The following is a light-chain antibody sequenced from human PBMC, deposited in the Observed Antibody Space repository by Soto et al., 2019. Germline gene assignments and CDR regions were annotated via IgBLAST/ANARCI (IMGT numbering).Light chain of an antibody. CDR3: AAWDASLHGPV. J-gene: IGLJ2*01. V-gene: IGLV1-44*01. CDR2: DNS. Sequence: QSVLTQPPSASGTPGQRITISCSGSSPNIERNTVNWYRQLPGTAPKLLIYDNSQRPSGVPDRFSGSKSGTSASLAISGLQSADEADYYCAAWDASLHGPVFGGGTKVTVL. CDR1: SPNIERNT.